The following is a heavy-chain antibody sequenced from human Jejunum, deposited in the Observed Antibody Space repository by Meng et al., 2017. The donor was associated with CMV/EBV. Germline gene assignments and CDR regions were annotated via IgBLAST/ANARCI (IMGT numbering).Heavy chain of an antibody. CDR1: GFSVSDSY. V-gene: IGHV3-66*01. CDR2: MHSGGDT. J-gene: IGHJ4*02. Sequence: VECVGAGVGLCQPGGSLRLSCAVSGFSVSDSYMNWVRQAPEKGLEWVSVMHSGGDTYYAESVKGRFTISRDDSKNTIYLQMNNLKTEDTALYYCARGEGVPPGEWGQGTLVTVSS. CDR3: ARGEGVPPGE. D-gene: IGHD3-10*01.